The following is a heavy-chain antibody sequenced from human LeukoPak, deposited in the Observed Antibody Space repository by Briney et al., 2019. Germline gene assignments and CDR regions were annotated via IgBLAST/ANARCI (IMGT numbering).Heavy chain of an antibody. CDR2: MNPNSGNT. CDR1: GYTFTSYD. J-gene: IGHJ5*02. Sequence: ASVKVSCKASGYTFTSYDINRVRQATGQGLEWMGWMNPNSGNTGYAQKFQGRVTMTRNTSISTAYMELSSLRSEDTAVYYCARILACSSTSCYPFNAANWFDPWGQGTLVTVSS. D-gene: IGHD2-2*01. V-gene: IGHV1-8*01. CDR3: ARILACSSTSCYPFNAANWFDP.